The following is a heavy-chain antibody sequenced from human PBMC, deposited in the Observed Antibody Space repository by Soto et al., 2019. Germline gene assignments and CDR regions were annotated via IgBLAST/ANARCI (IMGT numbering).Heavy chain of an antibody. J-gene: IGHJ4*02. Sequence: SVKVSCKASGDTSTTYVTSWVRQAPGQGPEWIGGINPMSRTAKYSEKYNGRVTITADEATRTAYLDLTSLRFEDTAVYFCARGTYCGSNCFFAREYWGQGTLVTVSS. CDR2: INPMSRTA. CDR1: GDTSTTYV. D-gene: IGHD2-21*01. CDR3: ARGTYCGSNCFFAREY. V-gene: IGHV1-69*13.